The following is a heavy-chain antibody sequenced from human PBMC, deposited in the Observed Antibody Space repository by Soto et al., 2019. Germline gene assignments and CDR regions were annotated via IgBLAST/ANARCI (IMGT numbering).Heavy chain of an antibody. J-gene: IGHJ4*02. CDR2: IRGKANSYAT. CDR1: GFTFSGSA. V-gene: IGHV3-73*01. CDR3: TSPLYYYDSSGYYRDY. Sequence: GGSLRLSCAASGFTFSGSAMHWVRQASGKGLEWVGRIRGKANSYATAYAASVKGRFTISRDDSKNTAYLQMNSLKTEDTAVYYCTSPLYYYDSSGYYRDYWGQGTLVTVSS. D-gene: IGHD3-22*01.